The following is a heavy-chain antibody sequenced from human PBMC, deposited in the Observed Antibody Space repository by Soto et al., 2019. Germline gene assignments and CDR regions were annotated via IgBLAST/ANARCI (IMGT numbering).Heavy chain of an antibody. CDR3: AGGSYGDWVRGYYGMDV. J-gene: IGHJ6*02. CDR2: IIPILGTA. Sequence: QVQLVQSGAEVKKPGSSVKVSCKASGGTFSSYAISWVRQAPGQGLAWMGGIIPILGTANYAQKFQGRVTITADESTSTAYMELSSLRSEDTAVYYCAGGSYGDWVRGYYGMDVWGQGTTVTVSS. D-gene: IGHD2-21*02. V-gene: IGHV1-69*11. CDR1: GGTFSSYA.